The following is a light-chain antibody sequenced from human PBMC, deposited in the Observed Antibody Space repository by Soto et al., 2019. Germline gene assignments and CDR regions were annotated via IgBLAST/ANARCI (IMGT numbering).Light chain of an antibody. CDR2: DAS. CDR1: QSVSSH. J-gene: IGKJ4*01. CDR3: QQRSNWLELT. Sequence: EIVLTQSPATLSLSPGERATLSCRASQSVSSHLAWYQQKPGQAPRLLIYDASNRATGIPARFSGSGSGTDFTLTISSLEPEDFGVYYCQQRSNWLELTFGGGTKVEIK. V-gene: IGKV3-11*01.